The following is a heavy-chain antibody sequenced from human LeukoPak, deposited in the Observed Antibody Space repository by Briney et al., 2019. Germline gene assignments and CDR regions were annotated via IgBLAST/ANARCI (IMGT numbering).Heavy chain of an antibody. CDR3: ARLVRGVGGLDV. Sequence: GGSLRHSCEVSGFTFSSYWMSWVRQAPGKGLEWVANIKQDGSEIYYVDSVKGRLTISRDNAKNSLYLQMNSLRAEDTAVYYCARLVRGVGGLDVWGQGTTLTVSS. CDR2: IKQDGSEI. CDR1: GFTFSSYW. V-gene: IGHV3-7*01. D-gene: IGHD3-10*01. J-gene: IGHJ6*02.